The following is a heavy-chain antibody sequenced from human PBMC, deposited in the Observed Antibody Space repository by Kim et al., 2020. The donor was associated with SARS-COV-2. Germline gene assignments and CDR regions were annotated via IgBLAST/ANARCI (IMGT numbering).Heavy chain of an antibody. CDR2: IYYSGST. Sequence: SETLSLTCTVSGGSISSYYWSWIRQPPGKGLEWIGYIYYSGSTNYNPSLKSRVTISVDTSKNQFSLKLSSVTAADTAVYYCAGARGSTVPNYYYYGMDVWGQGTTVTVSS. CDR1: GGSISSYY. V-gene: IGHV4-59*13. CDR3: AGARGSTVPNYYYYGMDV. D-gene: IGHD4-17*01. J-gene: IGHJ6*02.